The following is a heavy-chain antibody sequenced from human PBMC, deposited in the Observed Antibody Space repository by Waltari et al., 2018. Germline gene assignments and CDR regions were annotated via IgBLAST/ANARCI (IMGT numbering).Heavy chain of an antibody. CDR2: IQQNGSEK. CDR3: ARDLVATPP. J-gene: IGHJ5*02. Sequence: EVQLVESGGDLVQPGGSLRLSCAASGFTFSRSLMTWVRQAPGKGLEWVGNIQQNGSEKWYADSVRGRFTISRDNAMNSLYLQMNSLRVEDTAVYYCARDLVATPPWGQGTLVTVSS. D-gene: IGHD2-21*02. V-gene: IGHV3-7*01. CDR1: GFTFSRSL.